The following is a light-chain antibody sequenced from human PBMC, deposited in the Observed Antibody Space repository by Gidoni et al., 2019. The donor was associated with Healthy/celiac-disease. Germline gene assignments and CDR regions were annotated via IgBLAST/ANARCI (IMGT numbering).Light chain of an antibody. Sequence: SYVLTQPPSVSVSPGKTARITCGGNNIGSKSVHWYQQKQGQAPVLVVYDDSDRHSGIPERFSGSNSGNTDTLTISRGEAGDEADYYCQVWDSSSDHVVFGGGTKLTVL. CDR3: QVWDSSSDHVV. V-gene: IGLV3-21*03. CDR1: NIGSKS. CDR2: DDS. J-gene: IGLJ2*01.